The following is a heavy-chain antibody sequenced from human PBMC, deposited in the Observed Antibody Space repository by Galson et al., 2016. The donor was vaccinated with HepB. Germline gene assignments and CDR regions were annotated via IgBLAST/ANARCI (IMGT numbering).Heavy chain of an antibody. Sequence: ETLSLTCTVSGGSISSSNYYWGWIRQPPGKGLEWIGSIYYSGSTYHNPSLKSRVTMSVDTSKNQFSLKLNSVTAADTAVYYCARQIVVVVAATRGVDWFDPWGQGTLVTVAS. CDR1: GGSISSSNYY. D-gene: IGHD2-15*01. CDR3: ARQIVVVVAATRGVDWFDP. V-gene: IGHV4-39*01. J-gene: IGHJ5*02. CDR2: IYYSGST.